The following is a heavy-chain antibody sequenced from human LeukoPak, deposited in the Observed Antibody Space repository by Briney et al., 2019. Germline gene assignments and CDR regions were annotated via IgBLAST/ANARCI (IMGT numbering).Heavy chain of an antibody. V-gene: IGHV4-59*01. CDR1: GGSISSYY. CDR2: IYYSGSN. CDR3: ARARDSGYDSDAFDI. J-gene: IGHJ3*02. Sequence: SETLSLTCTVSGGSISSYYWRWIRQPPGKGLEWMGYIYYSGSNNYNPSLKSRVTISVDTYKNQFSLKLSSVTAADTDVYYCARARDSGYDSDAFDIWGQGTMVTVSS. D-gene: IGHD5-12*01.